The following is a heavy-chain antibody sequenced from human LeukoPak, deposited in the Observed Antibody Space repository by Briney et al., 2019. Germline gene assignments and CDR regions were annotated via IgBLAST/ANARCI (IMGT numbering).Heavy chain of an antibody. CDR2: MSGSGVYT. CDR1: GFTFSSYA. CDR3: AKDQTYYFDY. J-gene: IGHJ4*02. V-gene: IGHV3-23*01. Sequence: PGGSLRLSCAASGFTFSSYAMNWVRQAPGKGLEWVSGMSGSGVYTYYADSVKGRFTISRDNSKNTLHLQMSSLRAEDTAVYYCAKDQTYYFDYWGQGTLVTVSS.